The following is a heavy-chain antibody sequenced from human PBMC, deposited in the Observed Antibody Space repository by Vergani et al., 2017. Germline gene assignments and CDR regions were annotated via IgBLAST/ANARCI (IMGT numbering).Heavy chain of an antibody. CDR2: IKSDGSIT. D-gene: IGHD5-12*01. CDR1: GFSFSGYW. J-gene: IGHJ5*01. V-gene: IGHV3-74*01. Sequence: EVQLVESGGGLIHPGGSLRLSCEGSGFSFSGYWMHWVRQSPEKGVVCVSRIKSDGSITNYADSVKGRFTISRDNAKNTLYLEMNSLRGDDTAIYYCVRARCSGPCFMSNWFDSCGRGTLVAVSS. CDR3: VRARCSGPCFMSNWFDS.